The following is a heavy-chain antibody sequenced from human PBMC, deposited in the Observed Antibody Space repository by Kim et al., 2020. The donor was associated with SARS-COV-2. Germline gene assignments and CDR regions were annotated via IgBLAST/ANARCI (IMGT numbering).Heavy chain of an antibody. CDR1: GFTFSSYG. CDR2: ISYDGSNK. CDR3: AKIRFGELLADY. Sequence: GGSLRLSCAASGFTFSSYGMHWVRQAPGKGLEWVAVISYDGSNKYYADSVKGRFTISRDNSKNTLYLQMNSLRAEDTAVYYCAKIRFGELLADYWGQGTLVTVSS. J-gene: IGHJ4*02. D-gene: IGHD3-10*01. V-gene: IGHV3-30*18.